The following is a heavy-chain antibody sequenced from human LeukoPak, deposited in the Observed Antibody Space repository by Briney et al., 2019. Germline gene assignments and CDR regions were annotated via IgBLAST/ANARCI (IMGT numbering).Heavy chain of an antibody. D-gene: IGHD1-26*01. CDR3: ARAHVGATSVGFDY. CDR2: ISSSGSTI. Sequence: PGGSLRLSCAASGFTFSSYEMNWVRQAPGKGLEWVSYISSSGSTIYYADSVKGRFTISRDNAKNSLYLQMNSLRAEDTAVYYCARAHVGATSVGFDYWGQGTLVTVSS. J-gene: IGHJ4*02. V-gene: IGHV3-48*03. CDR1: GFTFSSYE.